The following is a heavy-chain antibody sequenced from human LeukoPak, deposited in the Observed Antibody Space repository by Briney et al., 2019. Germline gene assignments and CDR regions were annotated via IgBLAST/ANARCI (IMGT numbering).Heavy chain of an antibody. J-gene: IGHJ4*02. D-gene: IGHD3-22*01. CDR1: GFTFDDYA. Sequence: GGSLRLSCSASGFTFDDYAMHWVRQAPGKGLEWVSLISGDGGSTYYADSVKGRFTISRDNSKNSLYLQMNSLRTEDTALYYCAKVLGYYDSSGYYQEGGFDYWGQGTLVTVSS. CDR3: AKVLGYYDSSGYYQEGGFDY. V-gene: IGHV3-43*02. CDR2: ISGDGGST.